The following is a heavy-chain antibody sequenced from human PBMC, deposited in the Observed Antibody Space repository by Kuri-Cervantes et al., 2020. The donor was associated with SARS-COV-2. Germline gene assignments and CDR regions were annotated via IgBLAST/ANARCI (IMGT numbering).Heavy chain of an antibody. D-gene: IGHD3-3*01. J-gene: IGHJ4*02. CDR2: ISDDGSNK. CDR3: VKDFWSGYPTYYFDY. Sequence: GGSLRLCCTASVFTLSSFAMHWVRQAPGKGLEWVAVISDDGSNKFYSDSVRGRFIISRDNSKNTLYLQMDSLRVENTAVYYCVKDFWSGYPTYYFDYWGQGTQVTVSS. V-gene: IGHV3-30*18. CDR1: VFTLSSFA.